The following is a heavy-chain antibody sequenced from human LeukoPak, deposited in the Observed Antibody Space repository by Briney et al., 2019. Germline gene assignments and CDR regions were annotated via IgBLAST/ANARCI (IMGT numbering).Heavy chain of an antibody. Sequence: SETLSLTCTVSGGSISSYYWSWIRQPPGKGLEWIGYIYYSGSTNYNPSLKSRVTISVDTSKNQFSLKLSSVTAADTAVYYCARESAAAASGGAFDIWGQGTMVTVSS. CDR3: ARESAAAASGGAFDI. CDR1: GGSISSYY. D-gene: IGHD6-13*01. CDR2: IYYSGST. J-gene: IGHJ3*02. V-gene: IGHV4-59*01.